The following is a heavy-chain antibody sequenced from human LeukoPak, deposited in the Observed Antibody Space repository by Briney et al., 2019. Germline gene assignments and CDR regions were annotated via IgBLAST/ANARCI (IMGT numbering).Heavy chain of an antibody. CDR2: ISGSGGST. Sequence: PGGSLRLSCAASGFTFSSYAMSWVRQAPGKGLEWVSAISGSGGSTHYADSVKGRFTISRDNSKNILSLQMVSLRADDTGVYYCARSNGFNSYFIDYWGQGTLVTVSS. CDR3: ARSNGFNSYFIDY. D-gene: IGHD2-8*01. J-gene: IGHJ4*02. V-gene: IGHV3-23*01. CDR1: GFTFSSYA.